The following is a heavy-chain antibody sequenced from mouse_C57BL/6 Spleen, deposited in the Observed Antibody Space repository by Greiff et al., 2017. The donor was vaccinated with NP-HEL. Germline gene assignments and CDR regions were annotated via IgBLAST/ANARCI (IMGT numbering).Heavy chain of an antibody. CDR1: GFTFSDYY. J-gene: IGHJ2*01. CDR3: ARGIHYFDY. Sequence: EVKVVESEGGLVQPGSSMKLSCTASGFTFSDYYMAWVRQVPEKGLEWVANINYDGSSTYYLDSLKSRFIISRDNAKNILYLQMSSLKSEDTATYYCARGIHYFDYWGLGTTLTVSS. V-gene: IGHV5-16*01. CDR2: INYDGSST.